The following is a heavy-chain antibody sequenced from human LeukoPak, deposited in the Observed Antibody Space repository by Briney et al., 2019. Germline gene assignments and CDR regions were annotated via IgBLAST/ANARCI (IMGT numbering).Heavy chain of an antibody. J-gene: IGHJ4*02. CDR2: IWYDGSSK. CDR3: GSGRDGYTVDY. CDR1: GFTFSSYG. D-gene: IGHD5-24*01. Sequence: GGSLRLSCAASGFTFSSYGLHWVRQAPGKGLEWVALIWYDGSSKYYADSVKGRFTISRDNSKNTLYLQMNSLRADDTAVYYCGSGRDGYTVDYWGQGTLVTVPS. V-gene: IGHV3-33*03.